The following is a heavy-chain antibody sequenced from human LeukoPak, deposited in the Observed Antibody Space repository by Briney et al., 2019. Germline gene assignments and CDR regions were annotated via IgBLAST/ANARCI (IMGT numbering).Heavy chain of an antibody. V-gene: IGHV3-66*01. Sequence: QSGGSLRLSCAASGFTVSSNYMSWVRQAPGKGLEWVSVIYSGGSAYYADSVKGRFTISRDNSKNTLYLQMNSLRAEDTAVYYCARDNYYGSGSSILDAFDIWGQGTMVTVSS. CDR1: GFTVSSNY. J-gene: IGHJ3*02. CDR2: IYSGGSA. D-gene: IGHD3-10*01. CDR3: ARDNYYGSGSSILDAFDI.